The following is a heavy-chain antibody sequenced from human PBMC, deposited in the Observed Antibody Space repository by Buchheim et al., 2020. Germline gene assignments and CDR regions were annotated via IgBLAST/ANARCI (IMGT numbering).Heavy chain of an antibody. Sequence: EMQLVESGGGLVQPGGSLRLSCAASGFTFSSYEMNWVRQAPGKGLEWVSYISSSGSTIYYADSVKGRFTISRDNSKNSLYLQMNSLRAEDTAVYYCARDVLLEGLFPSFDYWGQGTL. V-gene: IGHV3-48*03. D-gene: IGHD2-21*01. J-gene: IGHJ4*02. CDR1: GFTFSSYE. CDR2: ISSSGSTI. CDR3: ARDVLLEGLFPSFDY.